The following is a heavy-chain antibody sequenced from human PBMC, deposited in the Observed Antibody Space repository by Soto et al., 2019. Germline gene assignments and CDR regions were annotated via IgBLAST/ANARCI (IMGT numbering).Heavy chain of an antibody. CDR2: IYYSGST. V-gene: IGHV4-59*08. J-gene: IGHJ4*02. CDR1: GGSISSWY. CDR3: ARRYGSAIDY. D-gene: IGHD1-26*01. Sequence: SETLSLTCTVSGGSISSWYWSWIRQPPGKGLEWIGYIYYSGSTNYNPSLKSRVTVSVDTSKNQFSLKLSSVTAADTAVYYCARRYGSAIDYWGQGTLVTVSS.